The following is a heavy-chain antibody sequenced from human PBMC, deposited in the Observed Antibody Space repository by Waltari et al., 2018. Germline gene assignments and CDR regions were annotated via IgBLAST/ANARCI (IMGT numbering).Heavy chain of an antibody. Sequence: QVQLQELGPGLVKPSQTLSLTCTVSGGSISSGDYYWSWIRQPPGKGLEWIGYIYYSGSTYYNPSLKSRVTISVDTSKNQFSRKLSSVTAADTAVYYCAADGYCSSTSCRAKADYWGQGTLVTVSS. D-gene: IGHD2-2*01. CDR2: IYYSGST. CDR1: GGSISSGDYY. CDR3: AADGYCSSTSCRAKADY. V-gene: IGHV4-30-4*08. J-gene: IGHJ4*02.